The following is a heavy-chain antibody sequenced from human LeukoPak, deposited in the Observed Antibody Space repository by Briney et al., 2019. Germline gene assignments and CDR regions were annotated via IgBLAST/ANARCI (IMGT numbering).Heavy chain of an antibody. Sequence: GGSLRLSCAASGFTFSSCAMSWVRQAPGKGLEWVSAISGSGGSTYYADSVKGRFTISRDNSKNTLYLQMNSLRAEDTAVYYCAKDQVGYSSGWYGRKVDYWGQGTLVTVSS. CDR2: ISGSGGST. CDR3: AKDQVGYSSGWYGRKVDY. V-gene: IGHV3-23*01. D-gene: IGHD6-19*01. CDR1: GFTFSSCA. J-gene: IGHJ4*02.